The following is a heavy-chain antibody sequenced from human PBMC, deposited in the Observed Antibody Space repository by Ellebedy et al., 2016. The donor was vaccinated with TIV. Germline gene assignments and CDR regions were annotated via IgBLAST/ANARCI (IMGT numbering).Heavy chain of an antibody. D-gene: IGHD1-7*01. J-gene: IGHJ4*02. CDR1: GFTFSICA. V-gene: IGHV3-23*01. Sequence: GESLKISCAASGFTFSICAMTWVRQAPGKGLEWISSISGSGGSTYFADSVKGRFNISRDNAKNTVFLQMNSLRAEDTAVYFCAREGLELDFDYWGRGTLVTVSS. CDR3: AREGLELDFDY. CDR2: ISGSGGST.